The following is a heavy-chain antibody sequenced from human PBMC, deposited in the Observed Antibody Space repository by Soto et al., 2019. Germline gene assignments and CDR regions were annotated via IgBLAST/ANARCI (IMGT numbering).Heavy chain of an antibody. D-gene: IGHD2-15*01. CDR1: GFTFSSFG. V-gene: IGHV3-30*18. Sequence: GGSLRLSCAASGFTFSSFGMHWVRQAPGKGLEWVAVISYDGNNKYYADSVKGRFTISRDNSKNTLYLHMNSLGAEDTAVYYCAKVLGYCSGGSCYPPGYYYGMDVWGQGTTVTVSS. J-gene: IGHJ6*02. CDR3: AKVLGYCSGGSCYPPGYYYGMDV. CDR2: ISYDGNNK.